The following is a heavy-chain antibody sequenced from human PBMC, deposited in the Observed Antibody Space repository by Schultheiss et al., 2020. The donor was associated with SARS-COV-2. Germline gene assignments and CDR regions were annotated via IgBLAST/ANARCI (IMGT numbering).Heavy chain of an antibody. V-gene: IGHV3-21*01. J-gene: IGHJ6*02. D-gene: IGHD4-23*01. CDR3: ARISVVTELYYYYGMDV. CDR2: ISSSSSYI. CDR1: GFTFSSYA. Sequence: GESLKISCAASGFTFSSYAMSWVRQAPGKGLEWVSSISSSSSYIYYADSVKGRFTISRDNAKNSLYLQMNSLRAEDTAVYYCARISVVTELYYYYGMDVWGQGTTVTVSS.